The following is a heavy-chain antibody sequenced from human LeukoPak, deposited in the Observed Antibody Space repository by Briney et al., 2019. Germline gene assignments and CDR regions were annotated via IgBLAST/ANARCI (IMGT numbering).Heavy chain of an antibody. CDR1: GGSISAYY. D-gene: IGHD3-10*01. CDR2: IYHSGST. CDR3: ASQNPYGSGSYTFDY. V-gene: IGHV4-39*07. Sequence: SETLSLTCSVSGGSISAYYWGWIRQPPGKGLEWIGTIYHSGSTFYNPSLKSRVTISVDTSKNQFSLKQSSVTAADTAVYYCASQNPYGSGSYTFDYWGQGTLVTVSS. J-gene: IGHJ4*02.